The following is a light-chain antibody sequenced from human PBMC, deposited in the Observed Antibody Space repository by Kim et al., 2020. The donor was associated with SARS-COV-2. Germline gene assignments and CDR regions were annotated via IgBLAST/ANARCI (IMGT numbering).Light chain of an antibody. CDR1: NSDVGSYNR. Sequence: QSALTQPASVSESPGQSITISCTGTNSDVGSYNRFSWYQQHPGKAPKLMIYDVSKRPSGVSNRFSGSKSGNTASLTISGLQAEDEADYYCSSYSTTTVLFGGGTQLTVL. V-gene: IGLV2-14*01. J-gene: IGLJ2*01. CDR2: DVS. CDR3: SSYSTTTVL.